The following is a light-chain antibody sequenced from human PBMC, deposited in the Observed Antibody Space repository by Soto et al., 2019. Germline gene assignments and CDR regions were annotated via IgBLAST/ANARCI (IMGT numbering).Light chain of an antibody. J-gene: IGLJ1*01. V-gene: IGLV1-44*01. Sequence: QSVLTQPPSASGTPGQRVTISCSGSSSNIGSNTVNWYQQLPGTAPKLLIYSNNQRPSGVPDRFSGSKSGTSASLAISGLQSEDEADYYCAAWDDSLNGPSYVFGPGTKVTVL. CDR3: AAWDDSLNGPSYV. CDR1: SSNIGSNT. CDR2: SNN.